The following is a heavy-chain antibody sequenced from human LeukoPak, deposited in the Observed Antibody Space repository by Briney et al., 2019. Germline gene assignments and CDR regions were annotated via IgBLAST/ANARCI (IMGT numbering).Heavy chain of an antibody. V-gene: IGHV4-38-2*02. CDR2: VDHSGST. J-gene: IGHJ4*02. D-gene: IGHD3-10*01. CDR1: GYSISSGYY. CDR3: ARGPYYFGSGTDYNRFSVVY. Sequence: SETLSLTCTVSGYSISSGYYWGWIRQPPGKGLEWIGSVDHSGSTNYNPSLKSRVTISIDTSKSQFSLKLSSVTAADTAVYYCARGPYYFGSGTDYNRFSVVYWGQGILVTVSS.